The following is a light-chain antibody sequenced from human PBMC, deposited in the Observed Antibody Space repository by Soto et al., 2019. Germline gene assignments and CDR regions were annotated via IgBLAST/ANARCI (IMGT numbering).Light chain of an antibody. Sequence: DIQMTQSPSSLSASVGDRVTITCRAIQSISSYLIWYQHKPGEAPKLLIYGPSSLYSGVPSRFSGSGSGTEFTLTINSLQPEDFATYYCQQSYSNPLTFGGGTKVEIK. CDR3: QQSYSNPLT. V-gene: IGKV1-39*01. CDR2: GPS. CDR1: QSISSY. J-gene: IGKJ4*01.